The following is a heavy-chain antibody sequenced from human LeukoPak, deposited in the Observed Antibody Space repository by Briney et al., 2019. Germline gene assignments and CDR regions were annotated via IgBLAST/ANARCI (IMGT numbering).Heavy chain of an antibody. Sequence: SVTVSCKASGGTFSSYAISWVRQAPGQGLEWMGRIIPILGIANYAQKFQGRVTITADKSTSTAYMELSSLRSEDTAVYYCARVPYSSSWYYWFDPWGQGTLVTVSS. CDR1: GGTFSSYA. D-gene: IGHD6-13*01. CDR3: ARVPYSSSWYYWFDP. J-gene: IGHJ5*02. CDR2: IIPILGIA. V-gene: IGHV1-69*04.